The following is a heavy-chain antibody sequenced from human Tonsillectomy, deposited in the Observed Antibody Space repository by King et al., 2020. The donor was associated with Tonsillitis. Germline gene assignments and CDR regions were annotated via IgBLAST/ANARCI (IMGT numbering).Heavy chain of an antibody. Sequence: VQLVESGGGLVQPGGSLRLSCAASGFSFSSYAMSWVRQAPGKGLEWISAISGSGGSTYYADSVKGRFTISRDNSKNTLYLQMNSLRAEDTAIYYCAKVLIAPAATENYWGQGTLVTVSS. CDR3: AKVLIAPAATENY. CDR2: ISGSGGST. V-gene: IGHV3-23*04. CDR1: GFSFSSYA. D-gene: IGHD2-2*01. J-gene: IGHJ4*02.